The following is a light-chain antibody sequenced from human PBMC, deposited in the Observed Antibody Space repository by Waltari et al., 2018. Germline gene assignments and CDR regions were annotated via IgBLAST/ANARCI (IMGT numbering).Light chain of an antibody. Sequence: DIQMTQSPSTLSAFVGDRVTIPCRASQSIDSWLAWYQQKPGKAPKVLIYKASILESGVPSRFSGSGSGTEFSLTISSLQPDDFATYYCQQYYSVTWTFGRGTRVEVK. V-gene: IGKV1-5*03. CDR1: QSIDSW. J-gene: IGKJ1*01. CDR3: QQYYSVTWT. CDR2: KAS.